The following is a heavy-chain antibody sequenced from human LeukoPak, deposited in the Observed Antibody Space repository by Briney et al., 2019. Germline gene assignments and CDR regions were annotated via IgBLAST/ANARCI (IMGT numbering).Heavy chain of an antibody. V-gene: IGHV4-61*02. J-gene: IGHJ2*01. CDR1: GGSISSGSYY. D-gene: IGHD4-17*01. CDR2: MYISGST. CDR3: ARTTYYGDYAGWYFDL. Sequence: SETLSLTCTVSGGSISSGSYYWSWIRQPAGKGLEWIGRMYISGSTNYNPSLKSRVTMSVDTSKNQFSLKLSSVTAADTAVYYCARTTYYGDYAGWYFDLWGRGTLVTVSS.